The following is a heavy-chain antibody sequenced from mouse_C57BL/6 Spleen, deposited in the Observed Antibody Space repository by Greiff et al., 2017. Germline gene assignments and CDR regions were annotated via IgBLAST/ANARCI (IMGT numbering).Heavy chain of an antibody. CDR1: GYTFPSYW. V-gene: IGHV1-69*01. CDR3: ATYYSNYVWFAY. D-gene: IGHD2-5*01. Sequence: QVQLQQPGAELVMPGASVKLSCKASGYTFPSYWMHWVKQRPGQGLEWIGEIDPSDSYTNYNQKFKGKSTLTVDKSSSTAYMQLSSLTSEDSAVYYCATYYSNYVWFAYWGQGTLVTVSA. CDR2: IDPSDSYT. J-gene: IGHJ3*01.